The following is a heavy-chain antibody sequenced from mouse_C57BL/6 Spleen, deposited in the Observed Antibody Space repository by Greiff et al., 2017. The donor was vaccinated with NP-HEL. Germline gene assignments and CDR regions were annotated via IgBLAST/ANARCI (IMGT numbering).Heavy chain of an antibody. CDR2: INPNYGTT. D-gene: IGHD2-2*01. CDR3: ARSGRLSYYFDY. CDR1: GYSFTDYN. J-gene: IGHJ2*01. V-gene: IGHV1-39*01. Sequence: VHVKQSGPELVKPGASVKISCKASGYSFTDYNMNWVKQSNGKSLEWIGVINPNYGTTSYNQKFKGKATLTVDQSSSTAYMQLNSLTSEDSAVYYCARSGRLSYYFDYWGQGTTLTVSS.